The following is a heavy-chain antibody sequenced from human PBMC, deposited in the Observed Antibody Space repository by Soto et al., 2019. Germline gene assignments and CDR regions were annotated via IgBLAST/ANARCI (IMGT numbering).Heavy chain of an antibody. Sequence: ASVKVSCKVSGYTLTELSMHWVRQAPGKGLEWMGGFDPEDGETIYAQKFQGRVTMTEDTSTDTAYMELSSLRSEDTAVYYCATRGTIFGVVRAYYYYYGMDVWGQGTTVTVSS. CDR2: FDPEDGET. V-gene: IGHV1-24*01. J-gene: IGHJ6*02. CDR3: ATRGTIFGVVRAYYYYYGMDV. D-gene: IGHD3-3*01. CDR1: GYTLTELS.